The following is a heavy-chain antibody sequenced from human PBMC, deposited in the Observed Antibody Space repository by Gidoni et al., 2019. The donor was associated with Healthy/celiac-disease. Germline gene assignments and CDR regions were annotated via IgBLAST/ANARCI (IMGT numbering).Heavy chain of an antibody. CDR1: GCPLSYYA. D-gene: IGHD4-17*01. J-gene: IGHJ3*01. CDR2: SLSSSGST. Sequence: EAQLLESGGGLVQPGGSLRLSWDASGCPLSYYAMSWVRPAPGGGLEWVSSSLSSSGSTYYADAVNGRFTISRDNSKNTIYLQMDGLRAEDTALYYCAKDYGDQPSRDFSDVWGQGTMVTVSS. V-gene: IGHV3-23*01. CDR3: AKDYGDQPSRDFSDV.